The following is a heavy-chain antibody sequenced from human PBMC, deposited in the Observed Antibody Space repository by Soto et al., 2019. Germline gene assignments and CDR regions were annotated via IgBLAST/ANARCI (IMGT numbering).Heavy chain of an antibody. D-gene: IGHD3-22*01. Sequence: QLGGSLRLSCAASGFTFSSYGMHWVRQAPGKGLEWVAVISYDGSNKYYADSVKGRFTISRDNSKNTLYLQMNSLRAEDTAVYYCAKGPTAPYYYDSSGYYYGATGNPETEYGMDVWGQGTTVTVSS. J-gene: IGHJ6*02. CDR1: GFTFSSYG. CDR2: ISYDGSNK. CDR3: AKGPTAPYYYDSSGYYYGATGNPETEYGMDV. V-gene: IGHV3-30*18.